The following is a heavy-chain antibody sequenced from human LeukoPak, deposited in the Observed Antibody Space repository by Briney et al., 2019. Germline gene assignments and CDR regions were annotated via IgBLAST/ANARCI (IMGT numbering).Heavy chain of an antibody. CDR2: IRYDGSNE. D-gene: IGHD6-19*01. CDR1: GFTFSTYG. CDR3: ASTMQWPDY. Sequence: TGGSLRLSCAASGFTFSTYGMHWVRQAPVKGLEWVAFIRYDGSNEDYADSVKGRFTISRDNSKNILYLQMNSLRAEDTAVYYCASTMQWPDYWGQGTLVTVSS. J-gene: IGHJ4*02. V-gene: IGHV3-30*02.